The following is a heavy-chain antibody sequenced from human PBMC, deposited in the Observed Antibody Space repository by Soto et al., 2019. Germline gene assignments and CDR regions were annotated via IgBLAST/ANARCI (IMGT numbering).Heavy chain of an antibody. D-gene: IGHD1-1*01. V-gene: IGHV3-30*18. CDR1: GFIFRSYG. J-gene: IGHJ6*02. CDR2: MSFDGSNK. Sequence: QVQLVESGGGVVQPGRSLRLSCAASGFIFRSYGMHWVRQAPGKGLEWVALMSFDGSNKYYADSVRGRFTISSDNSKSTLYLQMDILRPEDTAVYYCAKEFGWELQLSHPYYNSGMDVWGQGTTVTVSS. CDR3: AKEFGWELQLSHPYYNSGMDV.